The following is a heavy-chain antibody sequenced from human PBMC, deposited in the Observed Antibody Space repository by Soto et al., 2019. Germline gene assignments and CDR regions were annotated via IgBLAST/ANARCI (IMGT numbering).Heavy chain of an antibody. CDR1: GYTFNRHY. CDR2: IDPSGGDT. Sequence: QVQLVESGAEVRKPGASVKVSCKASGYTFNRHYIQWVRQAPGQGLEWMGMIDPSGGDTNYAKKFQGRVTLTSDTSTSTVYMELSSLRSEDTAVYYCAKRRGVGLTRSSFDYWGPGTLVIVSS. CDR3: AKRRGVGLTRSSFDY. J-gene: IGHJ4*02. V-gene: IGHV1-46*02. D-gene: IGHD1-26*01.